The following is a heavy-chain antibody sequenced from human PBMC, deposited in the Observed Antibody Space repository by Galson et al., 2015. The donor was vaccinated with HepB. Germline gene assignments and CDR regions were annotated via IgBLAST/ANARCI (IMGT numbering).Heavy chain of an antibody. CDR3: AHGYGPLDY. V-gene: IGHV2-5*02. Sequence: PALVKPTQTLTLTCTFSGFSLDTAGEGVGWVRQPPGKALEWLALIYWDDDKRYIPSLMNRLTITKDASKNQVVLTLADVDPIDTGTYYCAHGYGPLDYWGQGILVTVSS. D-gene: IGHD5-12*01. CDR1: GFSLDTAGEG. CDR2: IYWDDDK. J-gene: IGHJ4*02.